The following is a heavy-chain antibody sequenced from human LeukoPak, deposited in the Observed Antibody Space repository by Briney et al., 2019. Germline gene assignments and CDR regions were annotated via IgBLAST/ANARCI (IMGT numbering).Heavy chain of an antibody. CDR2: INHSGST. V-gene: IGHV4-34*01. J-gene: IGHJ4*02. Sequence: SETLSLTCTVSGGSITSYYWSWIRQPPGKGLEWIGEINHSGSTNYNPSLKSRVTISVDTSKNQFSLKLSSVTAADTAVYHCARAPYYYDSRSLTFDYWGQGTLVTVSS. CDR3: ARAPYYYDSRSLTFDY. CDR1: GGSITSYY. D-gene: IGHD3-22*01.